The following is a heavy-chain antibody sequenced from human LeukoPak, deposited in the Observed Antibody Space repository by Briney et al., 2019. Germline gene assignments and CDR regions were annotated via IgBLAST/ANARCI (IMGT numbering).Heavy chain of an antibody. CDR2: IRSKANSYAT. CDR1: GFTFSGSA. J-gene: IGHJ4*02. CDR3: TTTYDFWSSPTYYFDY. Sequence: QPGGSLRLSCAASGFTFSGSAMHWVRQASGKGLEWVGRIRSKANSYATAYAASVKGRFTISRDDSKNTAYLQMNSLKTEDTAVYYCTTTYDFWSSPTYYFDYWGQGTLVTVSS. D-gene: IGHD3-3*01. V-gene: IGHV3-73*01.